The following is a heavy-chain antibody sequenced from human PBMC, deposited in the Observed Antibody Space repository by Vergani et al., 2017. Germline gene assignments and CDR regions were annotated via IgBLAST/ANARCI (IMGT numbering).Heavy chain of an antibody. J-gene: IGHJ4*02. Sequence: QVQVVQSGAEVKKSGASVKVSCKTSLYTFSNYYMHWVRQAPGQGLEVMGIINPSGGHTNYAQKFQGRVTMTRNTPTSTVYMGLSSLRSEDTAIYYCAPDPTTVTTGDYWGQGSLVTVSS. CDR1: LYTFSNYY. CDR2: INPSGGHT. CDR3: APDPTTVTTGDY. V-gene: IGHV1-46*01. D-gene: IGHD4-11*01.